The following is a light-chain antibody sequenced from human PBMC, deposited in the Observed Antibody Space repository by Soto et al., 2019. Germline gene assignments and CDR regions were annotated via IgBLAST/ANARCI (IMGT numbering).Light chain of an antibody. J-gene: IGLJ2*01. Sequence: QSALTQPPSVSGSPGQSVTISCTGTSSDVGSYNRVSWYQQPPGTAPKLMIYEVSNRPSGVPDRFSGSKSGNTASLTISGLQAEDEADYHCSSYTSSSTSVVFGGGTKVTVL. CDR2: EVS. CDR1: SSDVGSYNR. CDR3: SSYTSSSTSVV. V-gene: IGLV2-18*02.